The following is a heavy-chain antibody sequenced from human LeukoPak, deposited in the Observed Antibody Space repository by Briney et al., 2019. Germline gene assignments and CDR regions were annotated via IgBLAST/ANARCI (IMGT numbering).Heavy chain of an antibody. J-gene: IGHJ4*02. V-gene: IGHV3-23*01. CDR3: AKGHGDWGGNYLDH. D-gene: IGHD4-17*01. CDR2: ISASGSTI. CDR1: GFTVSSNY. Sequence: PGGSLRLSCAASGFTVSSNYMSWVRQAPGKGLEWVSDISASGSTIHYADSVKGRFTVSRDDSKNTVFLEMISLRVEDTALYHCAKGHGDWGGNYLDHWGQGAQVTVSS.